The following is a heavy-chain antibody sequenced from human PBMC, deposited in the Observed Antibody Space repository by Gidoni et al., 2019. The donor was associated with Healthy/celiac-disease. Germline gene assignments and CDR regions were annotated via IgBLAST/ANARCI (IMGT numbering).Heavy chain of an antibody. D-gene: IGHD6-19*01. CDR2: IYYSGST. V-gene: IGHV4-59*01. CDR3: ARENGYSSGWYTFDY. Sequence: QVQLQESGPGLVKPSETLSLTCTVSGGSISSYYWSWIRQPPGKALEWIGYIYYSGSTDYNPSLKSRVTISVDTSKNQFSLRLSSVTAADTAVYYCARENGYSSGWYTFDYWGQGTLVTVSS. CDR1: GGSISSYY. J-gene: IGHJ4*02.